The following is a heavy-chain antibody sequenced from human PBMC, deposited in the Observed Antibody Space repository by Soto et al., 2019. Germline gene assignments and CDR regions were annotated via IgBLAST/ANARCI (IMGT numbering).Heavy chain of an antibody. CDR1: GFTLSSHS. Sequence: EVQLVESGGGLVQPGGSLRLSCEASGFTLSSHSMNWARQAPGQGLEWVANISSSSSTIYYADSVKGRFTISRDNAKNSLYLQMNSLRDEDTAVYYGARDNPRSSVWDVWGQGTTVTVSS. J-gene: IGHJ6*02. CDR2: ISSSSSTI. CDR3: ARDNPRSSVWDV. V-gene: IGHV3-48*02. D-gene: IGHD2-8*01.